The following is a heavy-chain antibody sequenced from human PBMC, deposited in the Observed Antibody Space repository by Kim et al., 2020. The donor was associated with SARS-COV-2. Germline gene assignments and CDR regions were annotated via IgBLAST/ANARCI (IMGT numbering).Heavy chain of an antibody. CDR3: VRGHQWLIKN. Sequence: GGSLRLSCAASGFTFDDYAIQWVRQVPGKGLEWVSLISRDGGEIKYADSVKGRFTISRDNSKKSVYLQMNSLRGEDSALYYCVRGHQWLIKNWGQGTQVTVSS. D-gene: IGHD6-19*01. J-gene: IGHJ4*02. CDR2: ISRDGGEI. CDR1: GFTFDDYA. V-gene: IGHV3-43*02.